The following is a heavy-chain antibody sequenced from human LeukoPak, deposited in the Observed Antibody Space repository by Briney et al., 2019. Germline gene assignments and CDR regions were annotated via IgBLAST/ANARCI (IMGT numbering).Heavy chain of an antibody. CDR1: GYTFTSYA. CDR3: ARGEVWFGVYYFDY. D-gene: IGHD3-10*01. Sequence: ASVKVSCKASGYTFTSYALNWVRQAPGQWLEWMGWINTNTGNPTYAQGFTGRFVFSLDTSVSTAYLQISSLKAEDTAVYFCARGEVWFGVYYFDYWGQGTLVTVSS. J-gene: IGHJ4*02. V-gene: IGHV7-4-1*02. CDR2: INTNTGNP.